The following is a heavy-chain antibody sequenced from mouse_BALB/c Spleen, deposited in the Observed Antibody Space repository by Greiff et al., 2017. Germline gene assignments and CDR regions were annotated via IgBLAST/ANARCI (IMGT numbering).Heavy chain of an antibody. D-gene: IGHD4-1*01. CDR3: VRQTGTRYYFDY. J-gene: IGHJ2*01. Sequence: EVMLVESGGGLVQPKGSLKLSCAASGFTFNTYAMNWVRQAPGKGLEWVARIRSKSNNYATYYADSVKDRFTISRDDSQSMLYLQMNNLKTEDTAMYYCVRQTGTRYYFDYWGQGTTLTVSS. V-gene: IGHV10-1*02. CDR1: GFTFNTYA. CDR2: IRSKSNNYAT.